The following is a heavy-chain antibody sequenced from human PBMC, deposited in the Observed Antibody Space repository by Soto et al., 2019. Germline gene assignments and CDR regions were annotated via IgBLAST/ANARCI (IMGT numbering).Heavy chain of an antibody. V-gene: IGHV4-4*02. CDR1: SGSISSGIW. Sequence: SETLSLTCAVSSGSISSGIWWSWVRQPPGKGLEWIGEIYHSGNTHYNPSLKSRVTISVDTSKNQFSLKLTSVTAADTAVYYCARTAANSPFDYWGQGTLVTVSS. CDR3: ARTAANSPFDY. CDR2: IYHSGNT. D-gene: IGHD2-15*01. J-gene: IGHJ4*02.